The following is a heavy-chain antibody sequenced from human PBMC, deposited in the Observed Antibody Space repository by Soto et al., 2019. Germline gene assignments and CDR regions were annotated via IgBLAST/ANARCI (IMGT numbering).Heavy chain of an antibody. Sequence: GGSPRLSCAASGFSFSTYGMHWVRQAPGKGLEWVAFISNDGSNKYYADSVKGRFTISRDNSKNTLYLQMNSLRAEDTAVYYCAKGFGNYSAFDYWGQGTLVTVSS. V-gene: IGHV3-30*18. J-gene: IGHJ4*02. D-gene: IGHD1-26*01. CDR3: AKGFGNYSAFDY. CDR1: GFSFSTYG. CDR2: ISNDGSNK.